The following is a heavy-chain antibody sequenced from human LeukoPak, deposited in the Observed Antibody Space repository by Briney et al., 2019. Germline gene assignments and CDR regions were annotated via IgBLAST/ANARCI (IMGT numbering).Heavy chain of an antibody. CDR1: GFTFRSYA. V-gene: IGHV3-30*04. Sequence: GRSLRLSCADSGFTFRSYAMHWVRQAPGKGLEWVAVTSYDGSKKYYADSVKGRLTISRDNSKNTLYLQMSSPRVEDTAVYYCARGNYDILTGSAFDYWGQGTLVTVSS. CDR3: ARGNYDILTGSAFDY. D-gene: IGHD3-9*01. CDR2: TSYDGSKK. J-gene: IGHJ4*02.